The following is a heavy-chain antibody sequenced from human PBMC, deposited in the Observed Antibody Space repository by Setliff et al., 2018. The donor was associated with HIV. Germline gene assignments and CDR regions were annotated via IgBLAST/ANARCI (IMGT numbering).Heavy chain of an antibody. V-gene: IGHV4-59*01. Sequence: SETLSLTCTVSGGSMTTYYWNWIRQPPGKGLEWIGYIDFNGDSYYNPSLKSRVSISLDMSKNQISLKLNSLTAADTAVYYCASSAEYWGPGILVPVSS. CDR3: ASSAEY. CDR1: GGSMTTYY. CDR2: IDFNGDS. J-gene: IGHJ4*02.